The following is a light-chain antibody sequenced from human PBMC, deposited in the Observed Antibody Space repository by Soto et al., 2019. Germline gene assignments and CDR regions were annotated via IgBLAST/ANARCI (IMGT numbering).Light chain of an antibody. CDR2: GAS. Sequence: EIVMTQSPATLSESPGERATLSCRASQSFSSSLAWYQQKPGQAPRLLIYGASARATGIPARFSGSGSGTEFTLTISSLQSEDFAVYYCQQHNNWPYTFGQGTKLEIK. J-gene: IGKJ2*01. V-gene: IGKV3-15*01. CDR3: QQHNNWPYT. CDR1: QSFSSS.